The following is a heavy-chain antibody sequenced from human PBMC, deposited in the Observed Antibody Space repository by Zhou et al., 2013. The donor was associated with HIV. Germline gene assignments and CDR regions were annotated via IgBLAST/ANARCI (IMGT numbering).Heavy chain of an antibody. CDR2: INPNNGGT. D-gene: IGHD3-16*01. Sequence: QVQLVQSGAEVKKPGAAVTVSCKTSGYTFTNYFIHWVRQAPGQGLEWMGWINPNNGGTSYAQKFQDRATITRDTSTGVVYLGLIGLRSADTAVYFCARDQGPGRGKGLDYWGRGSLVTVSS. CDR3: ARDQGPGRGKGLDY. J-gene: IGHJ4*02. CDR1: GYTFTNYF. V-gene: IGHV1-2*02.